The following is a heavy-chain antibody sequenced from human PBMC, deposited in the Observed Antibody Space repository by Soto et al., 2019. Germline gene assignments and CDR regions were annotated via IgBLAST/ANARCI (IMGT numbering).Heavy chain of an antibody. CDR3: AKDRAVNYYDSCDY. Sequence: GGSLRLSCAASGFTFSSYAIHWVRQAPGKGLEWVAVISYGGSDKYYADSVKGRFTISRDNSKNTLYLQMNSLRPEDTAVYYCAKDRAVNYYDSCDYWGQGTLVTVSS. CDR1: GFTFSSYA. J-gene: IGHJ4*02. CDR2: ISYGGSDK. D-gene: IGHD3-22*01. V-gene: IGHV3-30*18.